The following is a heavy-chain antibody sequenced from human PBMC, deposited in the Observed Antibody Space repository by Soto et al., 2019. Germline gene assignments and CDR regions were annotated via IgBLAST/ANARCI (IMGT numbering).Heavy chain of an antibody. J-gene: IGHJ4*02. CDR1: GFTFTAYY. V-gene: IGHV1-2*02. CDR3: ARDRPPDY. Sequence: QVRLVQSGAEVKKPGASVKVSCKASGFTFTAYYVHWVRQAPGQGLEWMGWINPNTGDTNYAQKFEGRVTMTRDTSISTAYMELNGLRSDDTAVYFCARDRPPDYWGQGSLVTVSS. CDR2: INPNTGDT.